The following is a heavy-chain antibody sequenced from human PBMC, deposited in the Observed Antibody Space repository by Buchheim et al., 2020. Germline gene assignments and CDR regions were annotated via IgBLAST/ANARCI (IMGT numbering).Heavy chain of an antibody. CDR3: AKVIHSSSWYGDFDY. D-gene: IGHD6-13*01. CDR1: GFTFSSYG. Sequence: QVQLVESGGGVVQPGRSLRLSCAASGFTFSSYGMHWVRQAPGKGLEWVAVISYDGSNKYYADSVKGRFTISRDNSKNTLYLQMNSLRAEDTAVYYCAKVIHSSSWYGDFDYWGQGTL. CDR2: ISYDGSNK. V-gene: IGHV3-30*18. J-gene: IGHJ4*02.